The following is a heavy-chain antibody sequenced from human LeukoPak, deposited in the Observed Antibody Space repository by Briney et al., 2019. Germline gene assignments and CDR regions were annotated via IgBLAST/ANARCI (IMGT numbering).Heavy chain of an antibody. CDR1: GYSISSGYY. D-gene: IGHD3-22*01. Sequence: KPSETLSLTCGVSGYSISSGYYWNWIRQPPGKGLEWIATIYHSGITYHNPSLKSRVSISVDTSKNEFSVNVRSVTAADTAVYYCARYVSSGFYFDYWGQGTLVTVSS. CDR3: ARYVSSGFYFDY. CDR2: IYHSGIT. J-gene: IGHJ4*02. V-gene: IGHV4-38-2*01.